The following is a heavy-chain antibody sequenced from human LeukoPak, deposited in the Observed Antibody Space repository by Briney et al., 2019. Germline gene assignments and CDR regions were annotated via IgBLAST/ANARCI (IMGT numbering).Heavy chain of an antibody. J-gene: IGHJ5*02. Sequence: GGSLRLSCAASGFTFSNYTMTWVRQAPGKGPEWVSAIGGRGGSTYYADSLGGRFTISRDNSKDMLYLQMNSLKVEDTATYYCGKEGGAWGQGTKVTVSS. D-gene: IGHD3-16*01. V-gene: IGHV3-23*01. CDR1: GFTFSNYT. CDR2: IGGRGGST. CDR3: GKEGGA.